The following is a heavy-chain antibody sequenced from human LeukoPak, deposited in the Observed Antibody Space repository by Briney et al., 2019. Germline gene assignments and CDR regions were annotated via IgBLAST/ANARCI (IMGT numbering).Heavy chain of an antibody. J-gene: IGHJ5*02. Sequence: ASVKVSCKASGYTFTSYDINWVRQAPGQGLEWMGIINPSGGSTSYAQKFQGRVTMTGDMSTSTVYMELSSLRSEDTAVYYCARVTSSIVVEASWFDPWGQGTLVTVSS. CDR1: GYTFTSYD. V-gene: IGHV1-46*01. CDR2: INPSGGST. D-gene: IGHD2-15*01. CDR3: ARVTSSIVVEASWFDP.